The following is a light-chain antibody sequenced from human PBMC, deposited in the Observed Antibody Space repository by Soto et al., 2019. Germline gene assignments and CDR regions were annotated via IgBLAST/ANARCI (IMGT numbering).Light chain of an antibody. CDR3: QQRYDWPWT. CDR1: QSVSSY. CDR2: DAS. V-gene: IGKV3-11*01. Sequence: EIVLTQSAATLSLSPGERATLSCRTSQSVSSYLAWYQQKPGQAPRLLIYDASNRATGIPARFSGSGSGTDFNLTISSLETEDFAVYFCQQRYDWPWTFGLGTKVDIK. J-gene: IGKJ1*01.